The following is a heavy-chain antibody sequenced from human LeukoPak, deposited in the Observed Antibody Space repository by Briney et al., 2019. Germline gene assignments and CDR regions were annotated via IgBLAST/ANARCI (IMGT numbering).Heavy chain of an antibody. Sequence: ASVKVSCKASGYTFTGYYMHWVRQAPGQGLEWMGWINPKSGATSYVEKFQGRIPMPRDTSITTAYMELSRLRSDDTAVYYCVKQRGDASLSEYWGQGTLVTVSS. CDR3: VKQRGDASLSEY. J-gene: IGHJ4*02. D-gene: IGHD2-21*02. CDR1: GYTFTGYY. CDR2: INPKSGAT. V-gene: IGHV1-2*02.